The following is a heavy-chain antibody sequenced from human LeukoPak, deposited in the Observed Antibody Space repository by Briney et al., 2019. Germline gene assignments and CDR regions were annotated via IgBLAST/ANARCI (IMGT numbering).Heavy chain of an antibody. CDR2: ISYSGNT. Sequence: SETLSLTCTVSGGSISNYYWSWIRQPPGKGLEWIGYISYSGNTNHNPSLKSRVTISVDTSKNQFSLKLSSVTAADTAVYYCARAYSGFDYWGQGTLVTVSS. J-gene: IGHJ4*02. D-gene: IGHD5-18*01. CDR3: ARAYSGFDY. CDR1: GGSISNYY. V-gene: IGHV4-59*01.